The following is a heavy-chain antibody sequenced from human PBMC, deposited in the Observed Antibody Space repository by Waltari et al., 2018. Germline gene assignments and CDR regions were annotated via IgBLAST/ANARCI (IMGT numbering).Heavy chain of an antibody. J-gene: IGHJ4*02. V-gene: IGHV1-69*05. CDR1: GGTFSSYA. CDR2: IIPIFGTA. CDR3: ARRGYSYGPFDY. D-gene: IGHD5-18*01. Sequence: ASGGTFSSYAISWVRQAPGQGLEWMGGIIPIFGTANYAQKFQGRVTITTDESTSTAYMELSSLRSEDTAVYYCARRGYSYGPFDYWGQGTLVTVSS.